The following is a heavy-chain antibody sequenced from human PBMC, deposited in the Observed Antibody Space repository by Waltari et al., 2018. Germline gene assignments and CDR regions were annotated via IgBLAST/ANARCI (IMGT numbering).Heavy chain of an antibody. J-gene: IGHJ4*02. CDR3: ARDSAAAGTFAGY. Sequence: PGASVKVSCKASGYTFTGYYMHWVRQAPGQGLEWMGWINPNSGGTNYAQKFQGRVTMTRDTSISTAYMELSRLRSDDTAVYYCARDSAAAGTFAGYWGQGTLVTVSS. V-gene: IGHV1-2*02. D-gene: IGHD6-13*01. CDR1: GYTFTGYY. CDR2: INPNSGGT.